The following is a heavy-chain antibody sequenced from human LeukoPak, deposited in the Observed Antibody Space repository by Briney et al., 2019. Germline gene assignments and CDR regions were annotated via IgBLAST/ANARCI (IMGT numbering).Heavy chain of an antibody. CDR2: FDPEDGET. CDR3: VRGGDRSTHY. V-gene: IGHV1-24*01. Sequence: ASVTVSCKVSGYTLTELSMHWVRQAPGKGVEWMGGFDPEDGETIYAQKFQGRVTMTEDTSTDTAYMELSSLRSEDTAVYYCVRGGDRSTHYWGQGTLVTVSS. CDR1: GYTLTELS. D-gene: IGHD1-26*01. J-gene: IGHJ4*02.